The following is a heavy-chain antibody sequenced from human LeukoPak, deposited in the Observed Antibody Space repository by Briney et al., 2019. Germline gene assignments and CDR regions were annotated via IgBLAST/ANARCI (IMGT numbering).Heavy chain of an antibody. Sequence: GGSLRLSCAASGFTFSSYEMNWVRQAPGKGLEWVSYISSSGSPIYYADSVKGRFTISRDNAKNSLYLQMNSLRAEDTAVYYCARVGYSYGSSDYWGQGTLVTVSS. V-gene: IGHV3-48*03. D-gene: IGHD5-18*01. CDR3: ARVGYSYGSSDY. CDR1: GFTFSSYE. J-gene: IGHJ4*02. CDR2: ISSSGSPI.